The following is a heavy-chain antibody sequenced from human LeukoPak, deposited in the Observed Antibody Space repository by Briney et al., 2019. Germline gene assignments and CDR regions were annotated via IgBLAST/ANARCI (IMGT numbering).Heavy chain of an antibody. Sequence: SETLSLTCTVSGGSISSGGYYWSWIRQPPGKGLEWIGYIYHSGSTYYNPSLKSRVTISVDRSKNQFSLKLSSVTAADTAVYYCARVPTYCDFWSGYYRGPSKDPYNWFDPWGQGTLVTVSS. J-gene: IGHJ5*02. D-gene: IGHD3-3*01. CDR3: ARVPTYCDFWSGYYRGPSKDPYNWFDP. CDR2: IYHSGST. CDR1: GGSISSGGYY. V-gene: IGHV4-30-2*01.